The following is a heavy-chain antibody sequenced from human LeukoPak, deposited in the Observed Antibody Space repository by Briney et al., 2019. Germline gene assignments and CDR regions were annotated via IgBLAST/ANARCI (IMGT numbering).Heavy chain of an antibody. CDR3: ARQGWEYSSSYPYFDY. J-gene: IGHJ4*02. V-gene: IGHV5-51*01. CDR2: IYPGDSDT. D-gene: IGHD6-6*01. Sequence: GESLQISCKGSGYSFTSYWIGWVRQMPGKGLEWMGIIYPGDSDTRYSPSFQGQVTISADKSISTAYLQWSSLKASDTAMYYCARQGWEYSSSYPYFDYWGQGTLVTVSS. CDR1: GYSFTSYW.